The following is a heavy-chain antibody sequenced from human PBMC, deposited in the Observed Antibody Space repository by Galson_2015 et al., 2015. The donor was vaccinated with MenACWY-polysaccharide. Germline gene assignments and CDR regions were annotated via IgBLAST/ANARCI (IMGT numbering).Heavy chain of an antibody. J-gene: IGHJ5*02. V-gene: IGHV4-59*01. CDR1: GGSLNTYY. Sequence: TLSLTCTVSGGSLNTYYWAWIRQSPGKGLEWIGHINKSGTTAYNSSLKTRVTMSADTSRNQFSLTLTPLTAADTTIYYCARLRGSIAAPNWFGPWGQGILVTVSP. CDR3: ARLRGSIAAPNWFGP. CDR2: INKSGTT. D-gene: IGHD6-6*01.